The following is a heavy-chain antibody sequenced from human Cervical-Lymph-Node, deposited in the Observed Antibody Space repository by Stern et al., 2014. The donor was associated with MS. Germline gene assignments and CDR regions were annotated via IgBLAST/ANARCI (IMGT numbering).Heavy chain of an antibody. D-gene: IGHD3-9*01. CDR3: VRDHYNILTGYYIDY. CDR1: VFTVSSNY. CDR2: IHSGGYT. J-gene: IGHJ4*02. V-gene: IGHV3-53*01. Sequence: EMQLVESGGGLTQPGGSLRLSCATSVFTVSSNYMSWARQAPGKGLEWVSVIHSGGYTFYVDSVKGRFSISRDNSKNTLYLQMNSLRAEDTAVYYCVRDHYNILTGYYIDYWGQGTLVTVS.